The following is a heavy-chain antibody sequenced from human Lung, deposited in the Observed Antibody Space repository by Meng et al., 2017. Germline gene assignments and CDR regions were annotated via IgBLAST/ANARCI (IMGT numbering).Heavy chain of an antibody. Sequence: EVQLLESGGGLVQPGWSPRRSCVASGFTFSSYAMTWVRQAPGKGLEWVSSISGSGGSTYYADSVRGRFTISRDNSKNTVYLQMNSLRAEDTAIYYCVRRIEYSSSSGYWGQGTLVTVSS. CDR1: GFTFSSYA. J-gene: IGHJ4*02. D-gene: IGHD6-6*01. CDR2: ISGSGGST. V-gene: IGHV3-23*01. CDR3: VRRIEYSSSSGY.